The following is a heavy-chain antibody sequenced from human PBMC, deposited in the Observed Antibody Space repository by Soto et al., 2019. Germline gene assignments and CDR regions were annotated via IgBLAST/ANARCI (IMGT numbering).Heavy chain of an antibody. D-gene: IGHD2-15*01. CDR1: GFTVSSNY. J-gene: IGHJ6*03. CDR2: IYSGGST. CDR3: ARGAGYCSGGSCYAHYYYYYMDV. Sequence: GGSLRLSCAASGFTVSSNYMSWVRQAPGKGLEWVSVIYSGGSTYYADSVKGRFTISRDNSKNTLYLQMNSLRAEDTAVYYCARGAGYCSGGSCYAHYYYYYMDVWGKGTTVTVSS. V-gene: IGHV3-66*01.